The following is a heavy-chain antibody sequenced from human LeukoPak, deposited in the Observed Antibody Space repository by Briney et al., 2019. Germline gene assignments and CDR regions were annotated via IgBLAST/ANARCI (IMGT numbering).Heavy chain of an antibody. J-gene: IGHJ4*02. CDR3: ARDPGYGAVDY. V-gene: IGHV3-7*03. CDR1: GFTFSSYA. Sequence: PGGSLRLSCAASGFTFSSYAMSWVRQAPGKGLEWVANMNGDGSNIYYVDSVRGRFTISRDNAKNSLYLQMSSLRAEDTAVYYCARDPGYGAVDYWGQGTLITVSS. CDR2: MNGDGSNI. D-gene: IGHD5-18*01.